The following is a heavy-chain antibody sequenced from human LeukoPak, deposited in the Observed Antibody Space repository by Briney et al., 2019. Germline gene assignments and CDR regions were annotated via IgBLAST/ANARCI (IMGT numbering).Heavy chain of an antibody. Sequence: SETLSLTCTVSGGSISTSSYSWGWIRQSPGKGLEWIGSVYYSGSTYYNPSLKSRVTISIDTSKNQFSLKLSSVTAADTAVYYCASLHNFDLYYWGQGTLVTVSS. V-gene: IGHV4-39*01. CDR2: VYYSGST. D-gene: IGHD3-9*01. CDR1: GGSISTSSYS. J-gene: IGHJ4*02. CDR3: ASLHNFDLYY.